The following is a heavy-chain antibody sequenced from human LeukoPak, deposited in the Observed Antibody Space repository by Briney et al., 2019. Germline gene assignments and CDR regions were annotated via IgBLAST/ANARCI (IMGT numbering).Heavy chain of an antibody. Sequence: GGSLRLSCAASGFTFRNAWMSWVRQAPGKGLERVGRIKSKTDGGTTDYAAPVKGRFTISRDDSTNTLYLQMNSLRAEDTAVYYCARDAVAGIEAGDYFDYWGQGTLVTVSS. CDR3: ARDAVAGIEAGDYFDY. J-gene: IGHJ4*02. CDR1: GFTFRNAW. V-gene: IGHV3-15*01. CDR2: IKSKTDGGTT. D-gene: IGHD6-19*01.